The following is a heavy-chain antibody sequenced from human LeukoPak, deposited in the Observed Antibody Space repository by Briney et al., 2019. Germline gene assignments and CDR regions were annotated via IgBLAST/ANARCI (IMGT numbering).Heavy chain of an antibody. CDR3: ARDGYSSSWYIIYYYGMDV. CDR2: ISAYNGNT. CDR1: GYTFTSYG. V-gene: IGHV1-18*01. J-gene: IGHJ6*02. Sequence: GASVKVSCKASGYTFTSYGISWMRQAPGQGLEWMGWISAYNGNTNYAQKLQGRVTMTTDTSTSTAYMELRSLRSDDTAVYYCARDGYSSSWYIIYYYGMDVWGQGTTVTVSS. D-gene: IGHD6-13*01.